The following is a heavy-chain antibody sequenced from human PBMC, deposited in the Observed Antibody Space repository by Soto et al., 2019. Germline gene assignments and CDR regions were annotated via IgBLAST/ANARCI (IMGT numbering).Heavy chain of an antibody. CDR3: ARVDAVTYGYAFDY. D-gene: IGHD4-4*01. V-gene: IGHV1-69*13. CDR1: GGTFSSYA. Sequence: EASVKVSCKASGGTFSSYAISWVRQAPGQGLEWMGGIIPIFGTANYAQKFQGRVTITADESTSTAYMELSSLRSEDTAVYYCARVDAVTYGYAFDYWGQGTLVTVSS. J-gene: IGHJ4*02. CDR2: IIPIFGTA.